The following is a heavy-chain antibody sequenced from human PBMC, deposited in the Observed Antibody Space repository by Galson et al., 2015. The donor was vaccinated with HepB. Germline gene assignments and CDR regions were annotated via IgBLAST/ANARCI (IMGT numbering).Heavy chain of an antibody. J-gene: IGHJ4*02. Sequence: QSGAEVKKPGESLKISCKASGFRFSNYWIGWVRQMPGKGLEWIGIIYPSDYDLRYSPSLQGQVTISADKSVTTTYLQWDSLKASDSAMYYCARRSFSSVDYCGQGALGTVAS. CDR3: ARRSFSSVDY. V-gene: IGHV5-51*01. CDR1: GFRFSNYW. CDR2: IYPSDYDL.